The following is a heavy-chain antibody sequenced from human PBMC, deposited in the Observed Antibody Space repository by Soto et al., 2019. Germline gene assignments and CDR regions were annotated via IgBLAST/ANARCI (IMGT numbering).Heavy chain of an antibody. CDR1: GGSISSYY. Sequence: SETLPLTCTVSGGSISSYYWSWIRQPPGKGLEWIGYIYYSGSTNYNPSLKSRVTISVDTSKNQFSLKLSSVTAADTAVYYCARDSITGTRYDYWGQGTLVTVSS. J-gene: IGHJ4*02. D-gene: IGHD1-7*01. CDR3: ARDSITGTRYDY. CDR2: IYYSGST. V-gene: IGHV4-59*01.